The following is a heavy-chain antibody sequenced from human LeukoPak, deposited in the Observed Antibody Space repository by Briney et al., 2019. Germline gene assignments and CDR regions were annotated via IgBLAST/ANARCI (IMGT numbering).Heavy chain of an antibody. CDR3: ARSPRRLRGYFDY. CDR1: SGSISSGSYY. Sequence: SQTLSLTCTVSSGSISSGSYYWSWIRQHPGKGLEWIGYIYSSGGTYYNPSLKSRLTISVDTSKKQFSLKLSSVTAADTAVYYCARSPRRLRGYFDYWGQGTLVTVSS. CDR2: IYSSGGT. J-gene: IGHJ4*02. V-gene: IGHV4-31*03.